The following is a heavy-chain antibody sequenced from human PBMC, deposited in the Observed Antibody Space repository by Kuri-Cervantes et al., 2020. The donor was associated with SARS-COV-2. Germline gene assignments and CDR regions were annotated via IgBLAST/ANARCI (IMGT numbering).Heavy chain of an antibody. V-gene: IGHV1-69*13. CDR3: ARGGWHLGISYYYYYYMDV. J-gene: IGHJ6*03. D-gene: IGHD3-3*02. CDR1: GGTFSSYA. Sequence: SSLKGSCKASGGTFSSYAISWVRQAPGQGLEWMGGIIPIFGTANYAQKFQGRVTITADESTSTAYMELSSLRSEDTAVYYCARGGWHLGISYYYYYYMDVWGKGTTVTVSS. CDR2: IIPIFGTA.